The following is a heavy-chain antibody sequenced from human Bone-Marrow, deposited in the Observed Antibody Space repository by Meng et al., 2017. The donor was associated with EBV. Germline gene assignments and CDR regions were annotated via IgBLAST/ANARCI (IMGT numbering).Heavy chain of an antibody. CDR2: INVGNGDT. CDR3: ARDSSGDSRNFDP. CDR1: GYTFSTYA. J-gene: IGHJ5*02. Sequence: GAGGKKPGASVKVSCKASGYTFSTYAIRWVRQAPGQRLEWMGWINVGNGDTKYSQKLQGRVTITRDTSASTAYMELRSLRSEDTAVYYCARDSSGDSRNFDPWGQGTLVTVSS. V-gene: IGHV1-3*01. D-gene: IGHD3-22*01.